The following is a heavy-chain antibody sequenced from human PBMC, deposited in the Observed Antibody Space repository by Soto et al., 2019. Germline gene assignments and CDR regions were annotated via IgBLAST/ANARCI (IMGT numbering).Heavy chain of an antibody. D-gene: IGHD3-10*01. CDR1: GFTVSNNY. V-gene: IGHV3-53*01. CDR3: GAQPGGGGY. J-gene: IGHJ4*02. CDR2: IYSGGYT. Sequence: EVQLVESGGGLIQPGGSLRLSCAVSGFTVSNNYMSWVRQAPGKGLEGVSVIYSGGYTAYGDSVKGRFTISRDNSKNTLYLKRKSLGADGRAGVYGGAQPGGGGYWGQGTLVTVSS.